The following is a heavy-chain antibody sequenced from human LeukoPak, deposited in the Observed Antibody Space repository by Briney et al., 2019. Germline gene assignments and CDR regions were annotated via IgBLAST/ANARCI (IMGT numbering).Heavy chain of an antibody. CDR1: GYSFTLYD. Sequence: ASVKVSCKASGYSFTLYDIHWVRQAPGQGLEWMGWMNPNSAKTTYTQKFQGRVTMTTDTSTDTAYMELKSLRPDATDMYYCARFILGLSYGLDVWGQGTTVTV. J-gene: IGHJ6*02. CDR3: ARFILGLSYGLDV. CDR2: MNPNSAKT. V-gene: IGHV1-8*01. D-gene: IGHD2-15*01.